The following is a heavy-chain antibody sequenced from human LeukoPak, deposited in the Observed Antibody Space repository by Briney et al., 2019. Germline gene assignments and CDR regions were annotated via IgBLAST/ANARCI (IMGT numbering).Heavy chain of an antibody. CDR3: ARVPGRAVAGTTTREGAFDI. CDR2: IIPIFGTA. CDR1: GGTFSSYA. Sequence: ASVKVSCKASGGTFSSYAISWVRQAPGQGLEWMGGIIPIFGTANYAQKFQGRVTITADESTSTAYMELSSLRSEDTAVYYCARVPGRAVAGTTTREGAFDIWGQGTMVTVSS. V-gene: IGHV1-69*13. J-gene: IGHJ3*02. D-gene: IGHD6-19*01.